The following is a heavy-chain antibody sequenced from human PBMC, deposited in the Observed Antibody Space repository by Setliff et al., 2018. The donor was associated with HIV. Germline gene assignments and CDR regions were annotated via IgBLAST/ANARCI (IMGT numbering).Heavy chain of an antibody. CDR1: GYTLTELS. CDR3: ATAILVEMEHIVVVTAFDY. V-gene: IGHV1-24*01. CDR2: FDPEDGET. Sequence: GASVKVSCKVSGYTLTELSMHWVRQAPGKGLEWMGGFDPEDGETIYAQKFQGRVTMTEDTSTDTAYMELSSLRSEDTAVYYCATAILVEMEHIVVVTAFDYWGQGTLVTVSS. D-gene: IGHD2-21*02. J-gene: IGHJ4*02.